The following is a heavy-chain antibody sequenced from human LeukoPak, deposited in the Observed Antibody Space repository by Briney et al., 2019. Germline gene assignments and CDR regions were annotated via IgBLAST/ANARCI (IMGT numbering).Heavy chain of an antibody. J-gene: IGHJ6*02. V-gene: IGHV1-8*01. CDR1: GYTFTSYD. CDR2: MNPNSGNT. CDR3: ARVDSRGWYPYYYYGMDV. D-gene: IGHD6-19*01. Sequence: ASVKVSCKASGYTFTSYDINWVRQATGQGLEWMGWMNPNSGNTGYAQKFQGRVTMTRNTSISTAYMELSSLRSEDTAVYYCARVDSRGWYPYYYYGMDVWGQGTTVTVSS.